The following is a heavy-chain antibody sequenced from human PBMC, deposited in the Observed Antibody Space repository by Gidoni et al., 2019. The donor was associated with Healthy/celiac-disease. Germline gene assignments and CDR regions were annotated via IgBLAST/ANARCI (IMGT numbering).Heavy chain of an antibody. CDR3: ARHSSSSLVAFDI. D-gene: IGHD6-6*01. Sequence: QVQLQESGPGLVKPSETLSLTCTVSGCSISSYYWSWIRQPPGKGLEWIGYIYYSGSTNYNPSLKSRVTISVDTSKNQFSLKLSSVTAADTAVYYCARHSSSSLVAFDIWGQGTMVTVSS. CDR2: IYYSGST. J-gene: IGHJ3*02. CDR1: GCSISSYY. V-gene: IGHV4-59*01.